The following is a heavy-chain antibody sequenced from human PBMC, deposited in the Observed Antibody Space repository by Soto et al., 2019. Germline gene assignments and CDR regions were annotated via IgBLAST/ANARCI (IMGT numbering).Heavy chain of an antibody. D-gene: IGHD1-26*01. J-gene: IGHJ4*02. Sequence: QITLKESGPTLVKPTQTLTLTCTFSGFSLPTDRVGVGWIRQPPGKALEWLAVIYWDDTKTYRPSLKSRLTITKDTSKNQVALTMTDMDPVDTATYYCANGYGGRSLYWGQGTLVTVSS. V-gene: IGHV2-5*02. CDR3: ANGYGGRSLY. CDR1: GFSLPTDRVG. CDR2: IYWDDTK.